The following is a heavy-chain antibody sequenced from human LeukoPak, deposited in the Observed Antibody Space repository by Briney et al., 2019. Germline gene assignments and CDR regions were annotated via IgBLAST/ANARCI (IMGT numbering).Heavy chain of an antibody. Sequence: SETLSLTCTVSGDSISSGDYYWSWIRQFPGKGLEWIGYMSYSGSTYYNPSLKSRITISVDTSKNQFSLKLSSVTAADTAVYYCARYNYGSGSYSAFDYWGQGALVTVSS. CDR1: GDSISSGDYY. CDR2: MSYSGST. J-gene: IGHJ4*02. D-gene: IGHD3-10*01. V-gene: IGHV4-31*03. CDR3: ARYNYGSGSYSAFDY.